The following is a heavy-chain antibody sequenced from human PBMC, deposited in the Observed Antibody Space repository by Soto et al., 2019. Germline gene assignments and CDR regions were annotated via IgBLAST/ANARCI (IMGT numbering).Heavy chain of an antibody. V-gene: IGHV1-18*01. CDR3: ARDDCSSTSCQYAYSALSTEGFDP. D-gene: IGHD2-2*01. CDR2: ISAYNGNT. CDR1: GYTFTSYG. J-gene: IGHJ5*02. Sequence: ASVKVSCKASGYTFTSYGISWVRQAPGQGLEWMGWISAYNGNTNYAQKLQGRVTMTTDTSTSTAYMELRSLRSDDTAVYYCARDDCSSTSCQYAYSALSTEGFDPWGQGTLVTVSS.